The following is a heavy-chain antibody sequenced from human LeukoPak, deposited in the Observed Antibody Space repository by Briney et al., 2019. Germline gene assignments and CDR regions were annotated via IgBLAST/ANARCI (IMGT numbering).Heavy chain of an antibody. V-gene: IGHV1-69*04. Sequence: SVKVSCKASGGTFSSYAISWVRQAPGQGLEWMGRIIPILGIANYAQKFQGRVTITADKSTSTAYMELSSLRSEDTAVYYCAREGIAAAVNYSYYGMDVWGQGTTVTVSS. CDR1: GGTFSSYA. J-gene: IGHJ6*02. CDR3: AREGIAAAVNYSYYGMDV. CDR2: IIPILGIA. D-gene: IGHD6-13*01.